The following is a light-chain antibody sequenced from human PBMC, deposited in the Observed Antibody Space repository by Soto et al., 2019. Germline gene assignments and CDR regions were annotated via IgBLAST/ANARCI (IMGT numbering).Light chain of an antibody. CDR2: GAS. V-gene: IGKV3-20*01. J-gene: IGKJ1*01. CDR3: QQYDSSPVT. Sequence: EIVLTQSPGTLSLSPGERATLSCRASQSVSSSYLAWYQQKPGQTPRLLIYGASSRATGIPARFSGSGSGTDFTLTISSLEPEDFAVYYCQQYDSSPVTFGQGTKVEIK. CDR1: QSVSSSY.